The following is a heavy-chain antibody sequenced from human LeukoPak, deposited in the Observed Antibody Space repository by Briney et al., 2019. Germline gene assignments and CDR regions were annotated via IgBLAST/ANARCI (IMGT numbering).Heavy chain of an antibody. V-gene: IGHV3-30*01. CDR1: EFTFSHFA. CDR2: VSSHGNDG. CDR3: TRDAYNFNDFDY. D-gene: IGHD5-24*01. Sequence: GGSLRLSCAVSEFTFSHFAMHWVRQAPGKGLEWVAVVSSHGNDGYYADSVKGRFTISRANSKNTLYLQIDSLRAEDTAIYYCTRDAYNFNDFDYWGQGTLVTVSS. J-gene: IGHJ4*02.